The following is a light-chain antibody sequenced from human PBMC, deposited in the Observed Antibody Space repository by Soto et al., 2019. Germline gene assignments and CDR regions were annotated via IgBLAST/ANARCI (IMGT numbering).Light chain of an antibody. J-gene: IGKJ4*01. Sequence: EIVLTQSPRTLSLSPGERATLCCRASQSVSSSYLAWYQHKPGQAPRLLIHGASSRATGIPDRFSGSGSGTDFTLTISRLEPEDFAVYYCQQYGSSPLTFGGGTEVDI. CDR2: GAS. V-gene: IGKV3-20*01. CDR1: QSVSSSY. CDR3: QQYGSSPLT.